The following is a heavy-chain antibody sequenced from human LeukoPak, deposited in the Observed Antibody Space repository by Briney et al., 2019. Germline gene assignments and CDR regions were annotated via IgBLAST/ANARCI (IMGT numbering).Heavy chain of an antibody. D-gene: IGHD5-12*01. Sequence: PSETLSLTCAVYGGSFSGYYWSWIRQPPGKGLEWIGEINHSGSTYYNPSLKSRVTISVDTSKNQFSLKLSSVTAADTAVYYCARQMSGYDYRGDFDYWGQGTLVTVSS. CDR1: GGSFSGYY. V-gene: IGHV4-34*01. CDR2: INHSGST. CDR3: ARQMSGYDYRGDFDY. J-gene: IGHJ4*02.